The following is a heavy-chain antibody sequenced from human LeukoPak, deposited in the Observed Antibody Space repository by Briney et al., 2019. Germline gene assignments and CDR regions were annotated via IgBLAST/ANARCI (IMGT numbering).Heavy chain of an antibody. CDR2: IYYSGST. CDR3: ARVTYYYDSSGYPQDYFDY. D-gene: IGHD3-22*01. CDR1: GGSISGYY. V-gene: IGHV4-59*01. Sequence: SETLSLTCTVSGGSISGYYWSWIRQPPGRGLEWIGYIYYSGSTNYNPSLKSRVTISVDTSKNQFSLKLSSVTAADTAVYYCARVTYYYDSSGYPQDYFDYWGQGTLVTVSS. J-gene: IGHJ4*02.